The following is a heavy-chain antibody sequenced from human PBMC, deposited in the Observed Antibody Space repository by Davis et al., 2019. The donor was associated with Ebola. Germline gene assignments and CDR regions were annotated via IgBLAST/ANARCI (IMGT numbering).Heavy chain of an antibody. CDR1: GFTFSSYG. J-gene: IGHJ5*02. D-gene: IGHD5-18*01. CDR3: AESGYSYGYHWFDP. V-gene: IGHV5-10-1*01. CDR2: IDPSDSYT. Sequence: ETLSLTCAASGFTFSSYGMHWVRQMPGKGLEWMGRIDPSDSYTNYSPSFQGHVTISADKSISTAYLQWSSLKASDTAMYYCAESGYSYGYHWFDPWGQGTLVTVSS.